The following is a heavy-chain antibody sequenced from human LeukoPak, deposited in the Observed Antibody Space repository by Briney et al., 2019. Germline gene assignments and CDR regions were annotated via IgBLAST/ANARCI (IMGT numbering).Heavy chain of an antibody. CDR1: GGSISSSSYY. CDR2: IYYSGNT. V-gene: IGHV4-39*02. CDR3: ARGSRITKGFDY. J-gene: IGHJ4*02. Sequence: SETLSLTCTVSGGSISSSSYYWGWIRQPPGKGLDWIGTIYYSGNTYYNPSLKSRVTISVDTSKNQFSLRLSSVTAADTAVYYCARGSRITKGFDYWGQGTLVTVSS. D-gene: IGHD5-24*01.